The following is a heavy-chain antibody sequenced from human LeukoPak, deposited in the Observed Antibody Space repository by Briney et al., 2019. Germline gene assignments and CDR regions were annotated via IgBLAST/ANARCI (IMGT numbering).Heavy chain of an antibody. Sequence: GGSLRLSCAASGFTFSDYYMSWIRQAPGKGLEWVSYISSSSSYANYADSVKGRFTISRDNAKNSLYLQMNSLRAEDTAVYYCARDLSINGYSSSAAPGGQGTLVTVSS. J-gene: IGHJ5*02. CDR1: GFTFSDYY. V-gene: IGHV3-11*05. CDR2: ISSSSSYA. D-gene: IGHD6-13*01. CDR3: ARDLSINGYSSSAAP.